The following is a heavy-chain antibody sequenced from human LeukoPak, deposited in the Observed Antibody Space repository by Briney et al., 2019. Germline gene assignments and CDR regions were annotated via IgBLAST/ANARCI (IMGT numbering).Heavy chain of an antibody. CDR2: VYYSGTT. Sequence: SETLSLTCTVSGGSMNGYYWSWIRQTPGKGLEWVAYVYYSGTTSYNPSLKSRVTTSVDTSKNQFSLKLSSVTAADTAVYYCARYLSSRLDYWGQGTFVTVSS. CDR3: ARYLSSRLDY. D-gene: IGHD3-10*01. V-gene: IGHV4-59*01. CDR1: GGSMNGYY. J-gene: IGHJ4*02.